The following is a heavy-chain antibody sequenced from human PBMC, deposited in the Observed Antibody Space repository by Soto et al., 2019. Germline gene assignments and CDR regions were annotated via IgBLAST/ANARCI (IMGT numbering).Heavy chain of an antibody. J-gene: IGHJ2*01. Sequence: QVQLVQSGAEVKKPGASVKVSCKASGYTFTSYDINWVRQATGQGLEWMGWMNPNSGKTGYAQKLQGRVTMARKTSISTAYMELRSLRSEETAVYFRARRGFSSSWGFLEFELWGRGTLVNVSS. D-gene: IGHD6-13*01. CDR2: MNPNSGKT. CDR3: ARRGFSSSWGFLEFEL. CDR1: GYTFTSYD. V-gene: IGHV1-8*01.